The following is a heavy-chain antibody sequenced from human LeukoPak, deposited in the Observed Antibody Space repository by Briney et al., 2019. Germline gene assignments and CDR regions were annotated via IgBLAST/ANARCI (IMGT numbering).Heavy chain of an antibody. CDR1: GFTFSSYW. Sequence: GGSLRLSCTASGFTFSSYWMSWVRQAAGKGLEWVANVNQDGSKQYYADSVKGRFTTSRDNAKNSLYLQLNSVRVEDTAMYYCARDRVADPIVDAFDIWGQGTMVTVSS. V-gene: IGHV3-7*01. D-gene: IGHD6-19*01. J-gene: IGHJ3*02. CDR3: ARDRVADPIVDAFDI. CDR2: VNQDGSKQ.